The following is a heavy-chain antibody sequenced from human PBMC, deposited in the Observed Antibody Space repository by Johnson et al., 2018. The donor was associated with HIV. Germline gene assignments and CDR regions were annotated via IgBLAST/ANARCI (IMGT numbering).Heavy chain of an antibody. CDR3: AREMGWEDALDI. J-gene: IGHJ3*02. V-gene: IGHV3-11*04. Sequence: QVKLVESGGGVVQPGRSLRLSCAASGFTFSDYYMNWIRQAPGKGLEWISYISSSGSAIYYADSVKGRFTISRDNAKNSLYLQMNSLRAEDTAVYYCAREMGWEDALDIWGQGTMVTVSS. CDR1: GFTFSDYY. D-gene: IGHD6-19*01. CDR2: ISSSGSAI.